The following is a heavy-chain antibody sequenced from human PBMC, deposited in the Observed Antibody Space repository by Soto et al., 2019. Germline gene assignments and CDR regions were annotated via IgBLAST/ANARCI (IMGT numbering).Heavy chain of an antibody. CDR1: GFSFSHYA. CDR2: ISHEGSKK. D-gene: IGHD2-2*01. J-gene: IGHJ6*02. CDR3: AKPGARTVVVPAAMDV. V-gene: IGHV3-30*18. Sequence: GGSLRLSCAASGFSFSHYAMHWVRQAPGKGLEWVAVISHEGSKKYYADSVKGRFTISRDNSKNTIYLQMSSLRAADTAVYSCAKPGARTVVVPAAMDVWGQGTTVTVS.